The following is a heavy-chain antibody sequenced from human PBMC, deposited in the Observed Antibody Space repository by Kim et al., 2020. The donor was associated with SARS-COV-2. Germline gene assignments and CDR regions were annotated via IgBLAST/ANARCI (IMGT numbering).Heavy chain of an antibody. D-gene: IGHD6-6*01. J-gene: IGHJ4*02. V-gene: IGHV4-39*01. Sequence: YYTPSLKRRVTISVDTSKNQFSLRLSSVTAADTAVYYCASYSSSSVYFDYWGQGTLVTVSS. CDR3: ASYSSSSVYFDY.